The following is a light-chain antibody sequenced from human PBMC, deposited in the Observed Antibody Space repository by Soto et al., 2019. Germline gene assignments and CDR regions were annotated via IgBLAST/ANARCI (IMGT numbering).Light chain of an antibody. CDR2: DAS. CDR1: QSVGTW. Sequence: DIQMTQSPSALSASVGDRVIITCRASQSVGTWLAWYHQKPGKAPKLLLFDASNLESGVPFRFSGSGSGTEFILTISSLQPDDLGTYYCQQYDTFPWAFGQGTTVEIK. J-gene: IGKJ1*01. CDR3: QQYDTFPWA. V-gene: IGKV1-5*01.